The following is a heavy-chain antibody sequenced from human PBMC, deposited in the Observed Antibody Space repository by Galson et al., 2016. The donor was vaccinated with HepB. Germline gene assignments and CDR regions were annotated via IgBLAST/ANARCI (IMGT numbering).Heavy chain of an antibody. CDR2: VHHTGRT. CDR3: ARREGVSGNSLFDP. D-gene: IGHD2/OR15-2a*01. J-gene: IGHJ5*02. CDR1: GASINSRNW. V-gene: IGHV4-4*02. Sequence: SETLSLTCTVSGASINSRNWWSWVRQPPGKGLEWIGEVHHTGRTHYNPSLKSRVFISVDKTKKQFSLTLSSVTAADTAVYFCARREGVSGNSLFDPWGQGTPVTGSS.